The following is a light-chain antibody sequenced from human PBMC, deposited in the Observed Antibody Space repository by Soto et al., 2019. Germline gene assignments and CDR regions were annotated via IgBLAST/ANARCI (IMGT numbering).Light chain of an antibody. Sequence: EIVMTQSLASLSVSPGGRATLSCRASQSVSSNLAWYQQKPGQAPRLLIYGASTRANGIPARFSGSGSGTEFTLTISSLQSEDFAVYYCQQYNNWPRTFGQGTKVEIK. J-gene: IGKJ1*01. CDR3: QQYNNWPRT. CDR1: QSVSSN. V-gene: IGKV3-15*01. CDR2: GAS.